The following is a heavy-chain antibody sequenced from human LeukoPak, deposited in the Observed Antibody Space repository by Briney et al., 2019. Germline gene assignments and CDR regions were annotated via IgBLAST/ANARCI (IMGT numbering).Heavy chain of an antibody. CDR3: ARSGADRGYYYYMDV. V-gene: IGHV4-59*01. CDR1: GGSISSYY. CDR2: IYYSGST. J-gene: IGHJ6*03. D-gene: IGHD1-14*01. Sequence: SETLSLTCTVSGGSISSYYWSWIRQPPGKGLEWIGYIYYSGSTNYNPSLKSRVTISVDTSKNQFSLKLSSVTAADTAVYYCARSGADRGYYYYMDVWGKGTTVTVPS.